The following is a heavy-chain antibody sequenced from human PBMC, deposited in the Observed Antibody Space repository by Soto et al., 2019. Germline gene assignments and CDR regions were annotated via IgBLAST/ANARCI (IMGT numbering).Heavy chain of an antibody. CDR2: INHSGSS. D-gene: IGHD1-26*01. CDR3: TRGLFSGSSYSGSWYYFDS. V-gene: IGHV4-34*01. J-gene: IGHJ4*02. Sequence: SETLSLTCAVSGGSFSGYIWTWIRQTPGEGLQWIGQINHSGSSIYNPSLKNRVTISTMSNNKFSLELSSVTAADTAVYYCTRGLFSGSSYSGSWYYFDSWGQGTMVTVSS. CDR1: GGSFSGYI.